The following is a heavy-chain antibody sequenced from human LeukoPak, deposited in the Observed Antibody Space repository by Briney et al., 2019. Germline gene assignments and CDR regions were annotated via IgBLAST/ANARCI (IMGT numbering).Heavy chain of an antibody. CDR1: GGTFSSYA. CDR2: IIPIFGTA. CDR3: ARVGKYSGYDQYYFDY. V-gene: IGHV1-69*13. Sequence: ASVKVSCKASGGTFSSYAISWVRQAPGQGLEWMGGIIPIFGTANYAQKFQGRVTITADESTSTAYMELGSLRSEDTAVYYCARVGKYSGYDQYYFDYWGQGTLVTVSS. D-gene: IGHD5-12*01. J-gene: IGHJ4*02.